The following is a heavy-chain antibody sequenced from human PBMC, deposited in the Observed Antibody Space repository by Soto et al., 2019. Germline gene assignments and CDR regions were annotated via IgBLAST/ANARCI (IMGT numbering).Heavy chain of an antibody. Sequence: QVQLVQSGAEVKKPGASVKVSCKASGYAFSQFYIHWMRQAPGQGLEWMGWINPNSGRTKFAQNGQGWVTMTRDTSIKTVYMELSGLRSDATAVYYCARESGGTTATLDYYYCYMDVWGKGTTVTVSS. J-gene: IGHJ6*03. V-gene: IGHV1-2*04. CDR1: GYAFSQFY. CDR2: INPNSGRT. D-gene: IGHD4-17*01. CDR3: ARESGGTTATLDYYYCYMDV.